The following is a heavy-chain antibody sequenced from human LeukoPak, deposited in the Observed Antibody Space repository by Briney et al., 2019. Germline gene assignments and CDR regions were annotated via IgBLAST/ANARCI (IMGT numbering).Heavy chain of an antibody. CDR3: ARDPTGTNWFDS. CDR2: ISYDGSNK. V-gene: IGHV3-30*04. CDR1: GFTFSSYA. J-gene: IGHJ5*01. D-gene: IGHD1-1*01. Sequence: GGSLRLSCAASGFTFSSYATHWVRQAPGKGLEWVAVISYDGSNKYYADSVKGRFTISRDNANNSLYLQMNSLRAEDTAVYYCARDPTGTNWFDSWGQGTLVTVSS.